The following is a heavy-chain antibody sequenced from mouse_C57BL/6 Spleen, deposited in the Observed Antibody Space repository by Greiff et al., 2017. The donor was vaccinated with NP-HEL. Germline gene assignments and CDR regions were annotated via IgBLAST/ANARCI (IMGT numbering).Heavy chain of an antibody. V-gene: IGHV5-9-1*02. CDR3: TRGGNYGFFDY. CDR2: ISSGGDYI. CDR1: GFTFSSYA. Sequence: EVKLMESGEGLVKPGGSLKLSCAASGFTFSSYAMSWVRQTPEKRLEWVAYISSGGDYIYYADTVKGRFTISGDNARNTLYLQMSSLKSEDTAMYYCTRGGNYGFFDYWGQGTTLTVSS. J-gene: IGHJ2*01. D-gene: IGHD2-1*01.